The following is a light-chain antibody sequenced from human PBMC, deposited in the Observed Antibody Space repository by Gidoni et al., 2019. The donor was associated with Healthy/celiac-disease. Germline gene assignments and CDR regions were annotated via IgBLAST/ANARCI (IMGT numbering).Light chain of an antibody. CDR3: QQYNNWPPLT. CDR2: GAS. Sequence: EIVMTQSPATLSVSPGERATLSCRASQSVSSNLAWYQQKPGQAPRLLIYGASTRATGIPAWFSGSGSGTEFTLTISSLQSEDFAVYYCQQYNNWPPLTFGGGTKVEI. CDR1: QSVSSN. V-gene: IGKV3-15*01. J-gene: IGKJ4*01.